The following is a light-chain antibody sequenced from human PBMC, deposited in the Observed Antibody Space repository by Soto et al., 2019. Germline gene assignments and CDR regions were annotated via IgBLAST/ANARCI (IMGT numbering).Light chain of an antibody. CDR1: QSVSSSY. Sequence: EIVLTQSPGTLSLSPGERATLSCRASQSVSSSYLGLYQQKPGQAPRLLIYGASNRATGIPDRFSGSGSGTDFTLTISRLEPEDFAVYYCQHYPTSPPSPFGPGTKVDIK. CDR3: QHYPTSPPSP. J-gene: IGKJ3*01. V-gene: IGKV3-20*01. CDR2: GAS.